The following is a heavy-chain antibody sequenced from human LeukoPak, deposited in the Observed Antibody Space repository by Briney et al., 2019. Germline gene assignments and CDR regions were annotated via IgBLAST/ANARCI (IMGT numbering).Heavy chain of an antibody. D-gene: IGHD3-3*01. J-gene: IGHJ4*02. Sequence: GGSLRLSCAASGFTFDDYAMNWVRQAPGKGLEWVSGINWNGGSTYYRDSVKGRFTISRDNAKNSLYLQMNSLRAEDTDLYYCARVKGSGYRNSIDYWGQGTLVTVSS. CDR3: ARVKGSGYRNSIDY. CDR1: GFTFDDYA. V-gene: IGHV3-20*04. CDR2: INWNGGST.